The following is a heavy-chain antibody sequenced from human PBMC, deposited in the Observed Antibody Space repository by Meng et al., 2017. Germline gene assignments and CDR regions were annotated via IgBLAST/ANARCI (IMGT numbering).Heavy chain of an antibody. Sequence: GGSLRLSCAASGFTASSNYMSWARQAPGKGLEWVSVIYSGGSTYYADSGKGRFTISRDNSKNTLYLQMNSLRAEDTAVYYCAGTSEYYDSSGYYSDSAFDYWGQGTLVTVSS. V-gene: IGHV3-53*01. J-gene: IGHJ4*02. D-gene: IGHD3-22*01. CDR3: AGTSEYYDSSGYYSDSAFDY. CDR1: GFTASSNY. CDR2: IYSGGST.